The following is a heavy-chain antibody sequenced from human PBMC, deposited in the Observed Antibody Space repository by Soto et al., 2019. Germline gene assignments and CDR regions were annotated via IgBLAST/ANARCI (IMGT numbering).Heavy chain of an antibody. CDR3: ARDGGYCSGGSCYSGGDHGMDV. D-gene: IGHD2-15*01. CDR1: GFTFSSSV. Sequence: QVQLVESGGGVVQPGRSLRLSCAASGFTFSSSVMHWVRQAPGKGLEWVAVIWYDGSNKYYADSVKGRFTISRDNSKNTPYLQMNSLRAEDTAVYYCARDGGYCSGGSCYSGGDHGMDVWGQGTTVTVSS. V-gene: IGHV3-33*01. J-gene: IGHJ6*02. CDR2: IWYDGSNK.